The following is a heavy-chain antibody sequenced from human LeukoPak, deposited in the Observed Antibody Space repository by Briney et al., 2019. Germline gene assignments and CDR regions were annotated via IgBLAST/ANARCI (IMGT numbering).Heavy chain of an antibody. J-gene: IGHJ4*02. CDR1: GFTFSNAW. Sequence: PGGSLRLSCAASGFTFSNAWMSWVRQAPGKGLEWVGRIKSKTDGGTTDYAAPVKGRFTISRDDSKNTLYLQMNSLKTEDTDVYYCTTATLVGAADYWGQGTLVTVSS. V-gene: IGHV3-15*01. CDR3: TTATLVGAADY. D-gene: IGHD1-26*01. CDR2: IKSKTDGGTT.